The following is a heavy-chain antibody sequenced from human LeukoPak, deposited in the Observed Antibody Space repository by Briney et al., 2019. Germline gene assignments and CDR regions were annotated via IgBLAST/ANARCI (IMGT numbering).Heavy chain of an antibody. CDR1: GFTFSTYA. V-gene: IGHV3-23*01. CDR3: AKKSLGTFDY. J-gene: IGHJ4*02. Sequence: GGSLRLSCAASGFTFSTYAMSWVRQAPGKGLEWVSAVNSGGGTYYADSVKGRFTISRDNSKNTLYLQMNSLRAVDTAVYYCAKKSLGTFDYWGRGTLVTVSS. D-gene: IGHD3-16*01. CDR2: VNSGGGT.